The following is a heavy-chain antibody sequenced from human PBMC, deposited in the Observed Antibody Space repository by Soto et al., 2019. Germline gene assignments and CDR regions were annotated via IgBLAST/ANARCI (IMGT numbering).Heavy chain of an antibody. CDR2: ISYDGSNK. Sequence: GGSLRLSCAASGFTFSSYGMHWVRQAPGKGLEWVAVISYDGSNKYYADSVKGRFTISRDNSKNTLYLQMNSLRAEDTAVYYCAKDTSKWLVGWFDPWGQGTLVTVSS. V-gene: IGHV3-30*18. CDR1: GFTFSSYG. D-gene: IGHD6-19*01. J-gene: IGHJ5*02. CDR3: AKDTSKWLVGWFDP.